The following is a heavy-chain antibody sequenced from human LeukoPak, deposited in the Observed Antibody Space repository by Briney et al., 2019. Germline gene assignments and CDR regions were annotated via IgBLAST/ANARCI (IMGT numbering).Heavy chain of an antibody. Sequence: GGSLRLSCAASGFTFSSYAMSGVRQAPGKGLEWVSAISGSGGRTYYADSVKGRFIISRDNSENTLYLQVNSLRAEDTAVYYCAPGELPADYYYGMDVWGQGTTVTVSS. CDR1: GFTFSSYA. CDR3: APGELPADYYYGMDV. J-gene: IGHJ6*02. D-gene: IGHD3-10*01. V-gene: IGHV3-23*01. CDR2: ISGSGGRT.